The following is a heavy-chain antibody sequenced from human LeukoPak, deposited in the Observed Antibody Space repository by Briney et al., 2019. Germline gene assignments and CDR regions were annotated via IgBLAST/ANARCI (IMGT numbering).Heavy chain of an antibody. V-gene: IGHV1-18*01. D-gene: IGHD2-21*02. Sequence: ASVKVSCKASGYTFTSYGISWVRQAPGQGLEWMGWISAYNGNTNYAQKLQGRVTMTTDTSTSTAYMELRSLRSDDTAVYYCARGHHVVVATATWASDAFDLWGQGTMVIVSS. CDR3: ARGHHVVVATATWASDAFDL. CDR1: GYTFTSYG. J-gene: IGHJ3*01. CDR2: ISAYNGNT.